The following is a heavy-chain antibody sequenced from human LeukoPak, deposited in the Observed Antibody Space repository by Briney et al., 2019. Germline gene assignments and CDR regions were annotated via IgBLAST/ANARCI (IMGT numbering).Heavy chain of an antibody. J-gene: IGHJ4*02. CDR1: GGSISSYY. CDR3: ASYGSGSCQKNLDY. D-gene: IGHD3-10*01. Sequence: SETLSLTCTVSGGSISSYYWSWIRQPPGKGLEWNGYIYYSGSTNYNPSLKSRVTISVDTSKNQFSLKLSSVTAADTAVYYCASYGSGSCQKNLDYWGQGTLVTVSS. V-gene: IGHV4-59*08. CDR2: IYYSGST.